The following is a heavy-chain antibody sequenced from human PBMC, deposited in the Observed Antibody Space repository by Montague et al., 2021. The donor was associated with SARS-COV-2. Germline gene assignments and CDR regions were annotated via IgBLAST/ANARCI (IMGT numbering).Heavy chain of an antibody. CDR3: ARFWSDYVDR. Sequence: SETLSLTCSFSGGSIRGYYWSWIRLPPGKPLEWLGYIYYTGETTHNPSLKSRVTISVDTSRSQFSLRLTSVTAADTAVYFCARFWSDYVDRWGQGTLVTVSS. J-gene: IGHJ4*02. CDR1: GGSIRGYY. CDR2: IYYTGET. V-gene: IGHV4-59*01. D-gene: IGHD3-3*01.